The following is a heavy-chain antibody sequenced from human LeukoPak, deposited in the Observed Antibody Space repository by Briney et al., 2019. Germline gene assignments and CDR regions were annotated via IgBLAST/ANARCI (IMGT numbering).Heavy chain of an antibody. D-gene: IGHD3-22*01. CDR3: AKDNYYGSSGYYSFDY. Sequence: PRGSLRLSCAASGFTFDDYAMHWVRQAPGKGLEWVSLISGDGAGTYYADSVKGRFTISRDNSKNSLYLQMSSLRTEDTALYYCAKDNYYGSSGYYSFDYWGQGTLVTVSS. CDR1: GFTFDDYA. CDR2: ISGDGAGT. J-gene: IGHJ4*02. V-gene: IGHV3-43*02.